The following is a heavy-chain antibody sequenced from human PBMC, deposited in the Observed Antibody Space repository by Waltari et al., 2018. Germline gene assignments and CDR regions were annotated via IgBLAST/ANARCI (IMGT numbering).Heavy chain of an antibody. CDR1: GFTFGSYG. CDR2: IRYDGSNK. J-gene: IGHJ6*02. Sequence: QVQLVESGGGVVQPGGSLRLSCAASGFTFGSYGMHWVRRAPGQGLEGVAFIRYDGSNKYYADSVKGRFTISRDNSKNTLYLQMNSLRAEDTAVYYCAKDLRSSSSSLRYYYGMDVWGQGTTVTVSS. V-gene: IGHV3-30*02. D-gene: IGHD6-6*01. CDR3: AKDLRSSSSSLRYYYGMDV.